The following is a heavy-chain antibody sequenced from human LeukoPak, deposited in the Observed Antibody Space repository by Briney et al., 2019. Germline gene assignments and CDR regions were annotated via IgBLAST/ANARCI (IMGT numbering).Heavy chain of an antibody. CDR2: INHSGST. V-gene: IGHV4-34*01. Sequence: SETLSLTCAVYGGSFSGYYWSWIRQPPGKGLEWIGEINHSGSTNYNPSLKSRVTISVDTSKNQFSLKLSSVTAADTAVYYCARVPPYDFWSLYNWFDPWGQGTLVTVSS. CDR1: GGSFSGYY. D-gene: IGHD3-3*01. J-gene: IGHJ5*02. CDR3: ARVPPYDFWSLYNWFDP.